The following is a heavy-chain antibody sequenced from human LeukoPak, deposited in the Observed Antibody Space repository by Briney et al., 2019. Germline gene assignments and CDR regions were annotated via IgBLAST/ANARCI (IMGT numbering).Heavy chain of an antibody. V-gene: IGHV3-21*01. CDR1: GFTFSSYG. Sequence: PGGSLRLSCAASGFTFSSYGMHWVRQAPGKGLEWVSSISSSSSYIYYADSVKGRFTISRDNAKNSLYLQMNSLRAEDTAVYYCARFTPTAMVTADYWGQGTLVTVSS. CDR2: ISSSSSYI. D-gene: IGHD5-18*01. CDR3: ARFTPTAMVTADY. J-gene: IGHJ4*02.